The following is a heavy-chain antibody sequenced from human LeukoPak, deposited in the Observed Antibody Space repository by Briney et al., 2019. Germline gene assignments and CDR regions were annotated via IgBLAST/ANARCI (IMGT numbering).Heavy chain of an antibody. D-gene: IGHD3-9*01. Sequence: GGSLRLSCAASGFTFSSYAMTWVRQAPGKGLDWVSAISGSGGTTYHADSVRGRFTISRDNSKNTLYLQMNSLRAGDTAVYYCAKGLINDWSALEYWGQGTLVTVSS. CDR3: AKGLINDWSALEY. CDR2: ISGSGGTT. V-gene: IGHV3-23*01. J-gene: IGHJ4*02. CDR1: GFTFSSYA.